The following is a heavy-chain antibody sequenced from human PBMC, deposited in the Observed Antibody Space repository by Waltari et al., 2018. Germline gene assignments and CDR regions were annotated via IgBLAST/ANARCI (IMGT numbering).Heavy chain of an antibody. Sequence: EVQLVESGGGLVQPGGSLRLSCPASGFTLSNYWMRWVRQDPGKGLEWVANIMTDGREEYYVDSVRGRFTISRDNAKNSLYLQMNSLRPEDTAVYYCVRDQWFAFDIWGQGTMVTVSS. CDR3: VRDQWFAFDI. CDR2: IMTDGREE. CDR1: GFTLSNYW. J-gene: IGHJ3*02. D-gene: IGHD3-22*01. V-gene: IGHV3-7*01.